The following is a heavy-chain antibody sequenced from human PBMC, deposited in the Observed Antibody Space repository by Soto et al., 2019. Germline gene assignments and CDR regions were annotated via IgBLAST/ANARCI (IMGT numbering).Heavy chain of an antibody. CDR1: GYIFTTHG. Sequence: QVQLVQSGAEVKKPGASVKVSCKASGYIFTTHGISWVRQAPGQGLEWMGWVSGDNGHTNYAQSLQGRVTLTTDTSTNTAYMALRSLRSDDTAVYYCARDIGYCSSGTCYREWFDAWGQGTLVTVSS. V-gene: IGHV1-18*01. D-gene: IGHD2-15*01. J-gene: IGHJ5*02. CDR3: ARDIGYCSSGTCYREWFDA. CDR2: VSGDNGHT.